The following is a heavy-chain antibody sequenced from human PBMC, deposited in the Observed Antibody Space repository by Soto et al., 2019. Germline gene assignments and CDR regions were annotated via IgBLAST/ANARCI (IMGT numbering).Heavy chain of an antibody. D-gene: IGHD5-12*01. CDR3: AKALGLGGMDV. CDR2: ISYDGSNK. V-gene: IGHV3-30*18. CDR1: GVTFSSYG. Sequence: XGSLRLSCSASGVTFSSYGMHWVRQAPGKGLEWVAVISYDGSNKCYADSVKGRFTISRDNSKNTLYLQMNSLRAEDTAVYYCAKALGLGGMDVWGQGTTVTVSS. J-gene: IGHJ6*02.